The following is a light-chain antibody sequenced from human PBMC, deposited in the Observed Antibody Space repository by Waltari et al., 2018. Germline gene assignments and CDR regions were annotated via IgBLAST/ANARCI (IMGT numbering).Light chain of an antibody. V-gene: IGKV2-30*01. Sequence: DVVMTQSPLSLPVTLGQPASISCRSSQSLVSSDGNTYFNCFQKSPGQSPRRLVYKVSNRDSGVPDRFSGSGSGTDFTLRISRVEAEDFGLYYCMQGTHWPWTFGQGTKVEIK. CDR3: MQGTHWPWT. CDR2: KVS. CDR1: QSLVSSDGNTY. J-gene: IGKJ1*01.